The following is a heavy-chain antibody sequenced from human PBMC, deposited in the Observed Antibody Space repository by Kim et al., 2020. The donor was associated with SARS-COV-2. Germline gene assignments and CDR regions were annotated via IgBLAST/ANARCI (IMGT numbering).Heavy chain of an antibody. CDR3: ARLPYYYGSGRGDV. V-gene: IGHV4-39*01. Sequence: NPSLKSRVTISVDTSKSQFSLKLSSVTAADTAVYYCARLPYYYGSGRGDVWGKGTTVTVSS. J-gene: IGHJ6*04. D-gene: IGHD3-10*01.